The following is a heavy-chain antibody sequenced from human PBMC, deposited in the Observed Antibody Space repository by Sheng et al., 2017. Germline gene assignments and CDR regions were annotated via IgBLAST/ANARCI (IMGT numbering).Heavy chain of an antibody. Sequence: QVQLVESGGGVVQPGRSLRLSCAASGFTFSSYGMHWVRQAPGKGLEWVAVIWYDGSNKYYADSVKGRFTISRDNSKNTLYLQMNSLRAEDTAVYYCARDHLLRFLEWSGFDYWGQGTLVTVSS. V-gene: IGHV3-33*01. CDR2: IWYDGSNK. D-gene: IGHD3-3*01. CDR3: ARDHLLRFLEWSGFDY. J-gene: IGHJ4*02. CDR1: GFTFSSYG.